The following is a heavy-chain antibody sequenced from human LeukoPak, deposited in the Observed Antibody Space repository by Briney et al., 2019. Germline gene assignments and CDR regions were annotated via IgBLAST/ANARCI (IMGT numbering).Heavy chain of an antibody. CDR1: GGSISSYY. CDR3: ARSRDIVATGAFDI. CDR2: IYYSGST. V-gene: IGHV4-59*08. D-gene: IGHD5-12*01. J-gene: IGHJ3*02. Sequence: SETLSLTCTVSGGSISSYYWSWIRQPPGKGLEWIGYIYYSGSTNYNPSLKSRVTISVDTSKNQFSLKLSSVTAADTAVYYCARSRDIVATGAFDIWGQGTMVTVSS.